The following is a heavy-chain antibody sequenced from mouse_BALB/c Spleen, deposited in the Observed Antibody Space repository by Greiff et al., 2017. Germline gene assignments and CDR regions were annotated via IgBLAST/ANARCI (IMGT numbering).Heavy chain of an antibody. V-gene: IGHV5-12-1*01. D-gene: IGHD2-4*01. J-gene: IGHJ4*01. Sequence: EVQGVESGGGLVKPGGSLKLSCAASGFAFSSYEMSWVRQTPEKRLEWVAYISSGGGSTYYPDTVKGRFTISRDNAKNTLYLQMSSLKSEDTAMYYCARQGLRERYCAMDYWGQGTSVTVSS. CDR2: ISSGGGST. CDR3: ARQGLRERYCAMDY. CDR1: GFAFSSYE.